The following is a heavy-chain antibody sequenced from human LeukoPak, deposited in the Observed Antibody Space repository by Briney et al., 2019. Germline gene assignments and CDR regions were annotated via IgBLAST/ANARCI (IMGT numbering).Heavy chain of an antibody. J-gene: IGHJ5*02. CDR1: GYTFTNHG. CDR2: ISTYKDNT. Sequence: ASVKVSCKASGYTFTNHGITWVRQPPGQGLEWMGWISTYKDNTKYAQKFQGRVTMTTDTSTSTAYMELRNLRSDDTAVYYCARGGGWEYGDYEGRWFDPWGQGTLVTVSS. CDR3: ARGGGWEYGDYEGRWFDP. V-gene: IGHV1-18*01. D-gene: IGHD4-17*01.